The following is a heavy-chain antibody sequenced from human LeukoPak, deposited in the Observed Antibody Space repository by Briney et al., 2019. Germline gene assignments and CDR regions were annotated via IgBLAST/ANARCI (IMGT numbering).Heavy chain of an antibody. CDR1: GGSISSYY. J-gene: IGHJ5*02. Sequence: SETLSLTCTVSGGSISSYYWSWIRQPAGKGLEWIGRIYTSGSTNYNPSLKSRVTMSVDTSKNQFSLKLSSVTAADTAVYYCARERRIQLWFYWFDPWGQGTLVTVSS. V-gene: IGHV4-4*07. CDR2: IYTSGST. CDR3: ARERRIQLWFYWFDP. D-gene: IGHD5-18*01.